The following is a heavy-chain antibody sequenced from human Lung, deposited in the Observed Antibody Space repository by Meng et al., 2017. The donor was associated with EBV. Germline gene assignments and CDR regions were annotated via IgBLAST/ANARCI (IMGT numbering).Heavy chain of an antibody. CDR3: TRDIAEGSGYWFDP. CDR2: INRDGSST. CDR1: GFTFSNYW. D-gene: IGHD2-15*01. V-gene: IGHV3-74*01. J-gene: IGHJ5*02. Sequence: EVQLXXXXXGLVXPXXXLRLXXXASGFTFSNYWMHWVRQVPGKGLVWVSQINRDGSSTSYADSVKGRFTISRDNAKNTLYLQMNGLGVEDSGVYYCTRDIAEGSGYWFDPWGQGTLVTVSS.